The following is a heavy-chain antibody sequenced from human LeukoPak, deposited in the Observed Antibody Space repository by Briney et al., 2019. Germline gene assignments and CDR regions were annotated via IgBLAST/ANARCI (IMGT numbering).Heavy chain of an antibody. D-gene: IGHD4-17*01. CDR3: ARLAYSGDYVNY. Sequence: PSGTLSLTCTVSGDSFSTNSYYWGWIRQPPGKGLEWIGSIYYSGSSYYNPSLKSRVTMSVDTSKNQFSLKLSSVTAADTAAYYCARLAYSGDYVNYWGQGTLVTVSS. J-gene: IGHJ4*02. CDR2: IYYSGSS. V-gene: IGHV4-39*01. CDR1: GDSFSTNSYY.